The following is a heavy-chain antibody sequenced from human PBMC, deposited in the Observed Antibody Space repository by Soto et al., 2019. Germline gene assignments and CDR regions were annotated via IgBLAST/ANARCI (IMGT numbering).Heavy chain of an antibody. V-gene: IGHV3-33*01. Sequence: QVQLVESGGGVVQPGGSLRLSCAASGFTVSNYGMHWVRQAPGKGLEWVAVIWYDGNNKYYRDSVKGRFTISRDNSKNTVDLQRSSLRGEDTAGYYCARGDAWAGAALDTWGQGTMVTVSS. CDR3: ARGDAWAGAALDT. D-gene: IGHD1-26*01. J-gene: IGHJ3*02. CDR1: GFTVSNYG. CDR2: IWYDGNNK.